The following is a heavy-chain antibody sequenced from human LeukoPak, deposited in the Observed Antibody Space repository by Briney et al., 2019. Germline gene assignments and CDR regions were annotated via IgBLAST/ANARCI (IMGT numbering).Heavy chain of an antibody. Sequence: SETLSLTCTVSGGSISSSSYYWGWIRQPPGKGLEWIGSIYYSGSTYYNPSLKSRVTISVDTSKNQFSLKLSSVTAADTAVYYCATVTTVREVDYWGQGTLVTVS. J-gene: IGHJ4*02. CDR3: ATVTTVREVDY. V-gene: IGHV4-39*01. CDR1: GGSISSSSYY. D-gene: IGHD4-17*01. CDR2: IYYSGST.